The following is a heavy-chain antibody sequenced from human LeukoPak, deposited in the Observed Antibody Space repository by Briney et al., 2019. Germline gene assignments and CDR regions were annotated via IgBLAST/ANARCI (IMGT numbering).Heavy chain of an antibody. CDR1: GYPFTGYY. Sequence: ASVKVSCKASGYPFTGYYLHWVRQAPGQGLEWMGWINPNSGFTNYPQKFQGRVTMTRDTSISTAYMELSRPRSDDTAVYYCARLADCSSSSCRSFDYWGQGTLVTVSS. D-gene: IGHD2-2*01. J-gene: IGHJ4*02. V-gene: IGHV1-2*02. CDR2: INPNSGFT. CDR3: ARLADCSSSSCRSFDY.